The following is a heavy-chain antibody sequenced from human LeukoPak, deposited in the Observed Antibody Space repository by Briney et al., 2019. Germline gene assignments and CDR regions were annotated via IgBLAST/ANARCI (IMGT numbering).Heavy chain of an antibody. Sequence: SETLSLTCAVYGGSFSGYYWNWIRQPPGKGLERIGQINHSGSTNYSPSLKSRVTISVATSKNQFSLKLSSVTAADTAFYFCARGPSLDYWGQGTLVTVSS. V-gene: IGHV4-34*01. CDR1: GGSFSGYY. CDR3: ARGPSLDY. J-gene: IGHJ4*02. CDR2: INHSGST.